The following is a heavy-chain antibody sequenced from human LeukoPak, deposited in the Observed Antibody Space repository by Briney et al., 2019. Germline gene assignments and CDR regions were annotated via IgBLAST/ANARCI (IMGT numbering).Heavy chain of an antibody. CDR3: TYYYDSSGYYYNFDY. CDR2: IIPIFGTA. D-gene: IGHD3-22*01. CDR1: GGTFSSYA. J-gene: IGHJ4*02. Sequence: ASVKVSCKASGGTFSSYAISWVRQAPGQGLEWMGGIIPIFGTANYAQKFQGRVTITADESTSTAHMELSSLRSEDTAVYYCTYYYDSSGYYYNFDYWGQGTLVTVSS. V-gene: IGHV1-69*13.